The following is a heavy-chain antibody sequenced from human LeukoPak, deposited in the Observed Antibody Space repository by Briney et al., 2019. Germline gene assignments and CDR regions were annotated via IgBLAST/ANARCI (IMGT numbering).Heavy chain of an antibody. Sequence: KAGGSLRLSCAASGFTFSNYYMSWIRQAPGKGLEWISYISSRGSPIYYADSVKGRFTISRDNAKNSLYLQMNSLRAEDTAVYYCARVDRTYFSGLGLYDWFDPWGQGTLVTVLS. CDR3: ARVDRTYFSGLGLYDWFDP. CDR1: GFTFSNYY. CDR2: ISSRGSPI. D-gene: IGHD3-10*01. J-gene: IGHJ5*02. V-gene: IGHV3-11*04.